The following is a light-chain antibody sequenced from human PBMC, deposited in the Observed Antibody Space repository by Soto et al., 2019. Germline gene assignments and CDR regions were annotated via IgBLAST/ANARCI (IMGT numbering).Light chain of an antibody. CDR1: QNINGW. CDR3: QQSYSTPRT. V-gene: IGKV1-5*03. Sequence: DVQMTQSPTTLSASVGDRVTITCRASQNINGWLAWYQRKPGKAPKLLIHKTSNLESGVPLRFSGSGSGTEFTLTISSLQPDDFATYYCQQSYSTPRTFGQGTKVEIK. CDR2: KTS. J-gene: IGKJ1*01.